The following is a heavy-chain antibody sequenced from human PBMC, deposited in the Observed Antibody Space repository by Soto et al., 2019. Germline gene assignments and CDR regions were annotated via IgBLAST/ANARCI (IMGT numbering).Heavy chain of an antibody. CDR3: ARTPNYSSSWYWEGAFDI. V-gene: IGHV4-31*03. CDR1: GGSISSGGYY. J-gene: IGHJ3*02. D-gene: IGHD6-13*01. Sequence: PSETLSLTCTVSGGSISSGGYYWSWIRQHPGKGLEWIGYIYYSGSTYYNPSLKSRVTISVDTSKNQFSLKLSSVTAADTAVYYCARTPNYSSSWYWEGAFDIWGQGTMVTVSS. CDR2: IYYSGST.